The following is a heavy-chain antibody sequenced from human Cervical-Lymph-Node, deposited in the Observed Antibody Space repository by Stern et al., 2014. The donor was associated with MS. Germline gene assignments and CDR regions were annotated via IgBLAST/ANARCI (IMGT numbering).Heavy chain of an antibody. CDR2: IIPIFGTA. D-gene: IGHD3-22*01. CDR3: AVHSGGYYLYYFDF. Sequence: QVQLVESGAEVKKPGSSVKVSCKASGGSFSNFAIGWVRQAPGQGLEWMGGIIPIFGTANYAQKFQGRVTITADEPTSTAYMELSSLRPEDTAEYYCAVHSGGYYLYYFDFWGQGTLVTVSS. CDR1: GGSFSNFA. V-gene: IGHV1-69*01. J-gene: IGHJ4*02.